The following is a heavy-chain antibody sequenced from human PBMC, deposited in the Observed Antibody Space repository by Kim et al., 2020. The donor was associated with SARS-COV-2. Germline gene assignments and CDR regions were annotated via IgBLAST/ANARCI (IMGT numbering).Heavy chain of an antibody. J-gene: IGHJ4*02. Sequence: ADSVKGRSTISRDSSKNTLYLQMNGLRDDDTAVYYCARDPTVIPQGGYFDFWGQGTLVTVSS. D-gene: IGHD4-17*01. V-gene: IGHV3-53*01. CDR3: ARDPTVIPQGGYFDF.